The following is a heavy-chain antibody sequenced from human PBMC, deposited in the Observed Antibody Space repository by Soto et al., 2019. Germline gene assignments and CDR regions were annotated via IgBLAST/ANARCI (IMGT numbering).Heavy chain of an antibody. CDR3: ARKKDYYDSSGHFDP. V-gene: IGHV1-69*06. D-gene: IGHD3-22*01. Sequence: SVKVSCKASGGTFSSYAISWVLQAPGQGLEWMGWIIPIFGTANYAQKFQGRVTITADKSTSTAYMELSSLRSEDTAVYYCARKKDYYDSSGHFDPWGQGTLVTVSS. CDR1: GGTFSSYA. J-gene: IGHJ5*02. CDR2: IIPIFGTA.